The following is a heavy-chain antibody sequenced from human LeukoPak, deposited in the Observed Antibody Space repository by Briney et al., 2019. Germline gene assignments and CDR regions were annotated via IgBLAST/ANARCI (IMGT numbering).Heavy chain of an antibody. V-gene: IGHV4-4*09. J-gene: IGHJ6*03. CDR3: ANYIINVDCFMDV. Sequence: WGTLTLTCSASGGTFDSYDWSWIRQPPGKGLEWIGSIYTGGSTNYNPSLRSRLAISTDTSKNPFSLKVYSVTAADTAVYYCANYIINVDCFMDVWGKGPTAIVS. CDR1: GGTFDSYD. CDR2: IYTGGST. D-gene: IGHD4-11*01.